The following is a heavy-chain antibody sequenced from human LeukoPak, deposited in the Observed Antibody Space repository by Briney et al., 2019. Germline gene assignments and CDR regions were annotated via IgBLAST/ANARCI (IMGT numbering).Heavy chain of an antibody. D-gene: IGHD3-22*01. CDR1: GFTFSSYG. CDR2: ISYDGSNK. V-gene: IGHV3-30*03. CDR3: ARDLTYYYDSSSPASGY. Sequence: TGGSLRLSCAASGFTFSSYGMHWVRQAPGKGLEWVAVISYDGSNKYYADSVKGRFTISRDNSKNTLYLQMNSLRAEDTAVYYCARDLTYYYDSSSPASGYWGQGTLVTVSS. J-gene: IGHJ4*02.